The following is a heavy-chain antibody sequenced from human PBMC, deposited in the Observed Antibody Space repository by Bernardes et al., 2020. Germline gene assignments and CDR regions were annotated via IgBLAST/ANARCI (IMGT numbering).Heavy chain of an antibody. CDR1: GFTVSNNY. J-gene: IGHJ6*02. D-gene: IGHD1-26*01. CDR3: ARREWEPRYGMVD. Sequence: GGSLRLSCAASGFTVSNNYMTWVRQAPGKGLEWVSLIYSGGTTYYADSVRGRFTISRDNSKNTVYLQMNSLRVEDTAVYYCARREWEPRYGMVDWGQGTTVTVSS. V-gene: IGHV3-53*01. CDR2: IYSGGTT.